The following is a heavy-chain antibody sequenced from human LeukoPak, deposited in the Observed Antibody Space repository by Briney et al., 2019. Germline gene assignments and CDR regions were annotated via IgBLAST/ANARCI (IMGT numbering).Heavy chain of an antibody. CDR1: GVSMTNYY. D-gene: IGHD2-2*02. CDR3: ARVGSTSCHRCFDY. Sequence: SETLSLTCTVSGVSMTNYYWSWIRQPPGKGLEWIGYIYHSGSTYYNPSLKSRVTISVDRSKNQFSLKLSSVTAADTAVYYCARVGSTSCHRCFDYWGQGTLVTVSS. V-gene: IGHV4-59*12. CDR2: IYHSGST. J-gene: IGHJ4*02.